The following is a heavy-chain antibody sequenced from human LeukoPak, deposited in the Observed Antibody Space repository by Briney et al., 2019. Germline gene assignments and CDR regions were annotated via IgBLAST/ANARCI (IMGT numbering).Heavy chain of an antibody. J-gene: IGHJ4*02. CDR1: GGSISSSSYY. V-gene: IGHV4-39*07. D-gene: IGHD6-13*01. CDR2: IYYSGST. Sequence: PSETLSLTCTVSGGSISSSSYYWVWIRQPPGKGLEWIGSIYYSGSTYYNPSFKSRVTISVDTSKNQFSLKLSSVTAADTAVYYCARDRQQLVRGDYFDYWGQGTLVTVSS. CDR3: ARDRQQLVRGDYFDY.